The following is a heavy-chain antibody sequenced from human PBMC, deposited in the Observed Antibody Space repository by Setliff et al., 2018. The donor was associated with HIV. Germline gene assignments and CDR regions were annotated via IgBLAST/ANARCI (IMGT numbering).Heavy chain of an antibody. CDR2: IYHSEST. CDR1: GGSFNGYS. CDR3: ARDRSSGWSKDWFDT. V-gene: IGHV4-34*01. J-gene: IGHJ5*02. Sequence: LSLTCAVYGGSFNGYSWTWIRQPPGKGLEWIGSIYHSESTYYNPSLKSRVTISVDTSKNQFSLRLTSVTAADTAMYHCARDRSSGWSKDWFDTWGQGILVTVSS. D-gene: IGHD6-19*01.